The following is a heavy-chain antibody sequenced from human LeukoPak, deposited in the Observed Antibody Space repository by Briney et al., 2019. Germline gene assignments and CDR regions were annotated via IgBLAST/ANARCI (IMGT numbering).Heavy chain of an antibody. D-gene: IGHD3-10*01. V-gene: IGHV3-23*01. Sequence: GGSLRLSCAASGFTFSSYAMSWVRQAPGKGLEWVSAISGSGDSTYYTDSVKGRFTISRDNSKNTLYLQMNSLRAEDTAVYYCARYDGGSGPFDYWGQGTLVTVSS. CDR2: ISGSGDST. CDR1: GFTFSSYA. CDR3: ARYDGGSGPFDY. J-gene: IGHJ4*02.